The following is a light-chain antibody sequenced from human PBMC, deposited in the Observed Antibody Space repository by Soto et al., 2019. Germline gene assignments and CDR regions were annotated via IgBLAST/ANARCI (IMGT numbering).Light chain of an antibody. Sequence: QSVLTQPPSVSGAPGQRVTISCTGSSSNIGAGYVVKWYQQFPGTAPQLLIYSDDQRPSGVPDRFSGSESGTSASLAISGLQAEDEADYYCAAWDDSLSGYVFGTGTKVTVL. CDR3: AAWDDSLSGYV. J-gene: IGLJ1*01. V-gene: IGLV1-44*01. CDR1: SSNIGAGYV. CDR2: SDD.